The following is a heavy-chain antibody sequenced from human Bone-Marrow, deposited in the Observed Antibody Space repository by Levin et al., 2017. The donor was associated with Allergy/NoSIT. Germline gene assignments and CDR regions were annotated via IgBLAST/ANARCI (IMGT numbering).Heavy chain of an antibody. CDR2: IWYDGSNK. V-gene: IGHV3-33*01. J-gene: IGHJ5*02. Sequence: GGSLRLSCAASGFTFSSYGMHWVRQAPGKGLEWVAVIWYDGSNKYYADSVKGRFTISRDNSKNTLYLQMNSLRAEDTAVYYCARDLISHYGSGSFTGPWGQGTLVTVSS. CDR3: ARDLISHYGSGSFTGP. CDR1: GFTFSSYG. D-gene: IGHD3-10*01.